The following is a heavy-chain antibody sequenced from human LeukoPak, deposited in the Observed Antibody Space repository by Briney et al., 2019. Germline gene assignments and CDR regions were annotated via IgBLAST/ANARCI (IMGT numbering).Heavy chain of an antibody. J-gene: IGHJ3*02. Sequence: ASVTVSCTASGGTFSSYAISWVRQAPGQGLEWMGGIIPIFGTANYAQKFQGRVTITADESTSTAYMELSSLRSEDTAVYYCARDRKAPDAFDIWGQETMVTVSS. CDR2: IIPIFGTA. V-gene: IGHV1-69*13. CDR3: ARDRKAPDAFDI. CDR1: GGTFSSYA. D-gene: IGHD1-14*01.